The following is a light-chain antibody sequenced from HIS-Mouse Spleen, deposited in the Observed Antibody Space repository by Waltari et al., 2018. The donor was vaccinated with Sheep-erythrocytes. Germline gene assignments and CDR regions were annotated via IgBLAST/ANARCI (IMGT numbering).Light chain of an antibody. V-gene: IGLV2-8*01. CDR1: SSDVGGYNY. J-gene: IGLJ3*02. Sequence: QSALTPPPSASGSPGQSVTISCTGTSSDVGGYNYVSWYQQHPGKPPKLMIYEFSKRPSGVPDRFSGSKSGNTASLTVSGLQAEDEADYYCSSYAGSNNWVFGGGTKLTVL. CDR3: SSYAGSNNWV. CDR2: EFS.